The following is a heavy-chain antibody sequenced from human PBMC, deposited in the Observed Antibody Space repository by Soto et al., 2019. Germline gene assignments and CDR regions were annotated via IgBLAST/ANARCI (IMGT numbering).Heavy chain of an antibody. D-gene: IGHD2-2*01. Sequence: QVQLVQSGAEVKKPGASVKVSCKASGYTFISYYMHWVRQAPGQGLEWMGIINPSGGNTSYAQKVQGRVTMTSDTSTSTVYMDLSSLRSEDTAVYYCARGMLSMPIDFWGQGTRVTVSS. CDR1: GYTFISYY. CDR3: ARGMLSMPIDF. J-gene: IGHJ4*02. V-gene: IGHV1-46*01. CDR2: INPSGGNT.